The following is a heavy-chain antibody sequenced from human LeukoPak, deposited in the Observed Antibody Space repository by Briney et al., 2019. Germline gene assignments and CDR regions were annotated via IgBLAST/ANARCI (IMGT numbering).Heavy chain of an antibody. D-gene: IGHD5-18*01. J-gene: IGHJ3*02. CDR3: ARDRRVYSYGLSDAFDI. Sequence: ASVKVSCKASGYTFTSYGISWVRQAPGQGLEWMGWISAYNGNTNYAQKLQGRVTMTTDTSTSTAYMELRSLRSDDTAVYYCARDRRVYSYGLSDAFDIWGQGTMVTVSS. CDR2: ISAYNGNT. V-gene: IGHV1-18*01. CDR1: GYTFTSYG.